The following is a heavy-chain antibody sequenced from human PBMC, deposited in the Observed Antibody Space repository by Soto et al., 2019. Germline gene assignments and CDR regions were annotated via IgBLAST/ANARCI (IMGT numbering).Heavy chain of an antibody. CDR1: GGTFSSYA. J-gene: IGHJ3*02. Sequence: ASVKVSCKASGGTFSSYAISWVRQAPGQGLEWMGGIIPIFGTANYARKFQGRVTITADESTSTAYMELSSLRSEDTAVYYCASFVYYYDSSGKRVGDAFDIWGQGTMVTVSS. CDR3: ASFVYYYDSSGKRVGDAFDI. V-gene: IGHV1-69*13. D-gene: IGHD3-22*01. CDR2: IIPIFGTA.